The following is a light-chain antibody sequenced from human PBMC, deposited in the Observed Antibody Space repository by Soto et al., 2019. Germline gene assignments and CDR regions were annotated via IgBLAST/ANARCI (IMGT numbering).Light chain of an antibody. CDR3: QQRSSNWPPVT. CDR2: DAS. CDR1: QSVSSY. J-gene: IGKJ5*01. V-gene: IGKV3-11*01. Sequence: EIVLTQSPATLSLSPAERATLSCRASQSVSSYLAWYQQKPGQAPRLLIYDASNRATGIPARFSGSGSGTDFTLTISSLEPEDFAVYYCQQRSSNWPPVTFGQGTRLEIK.